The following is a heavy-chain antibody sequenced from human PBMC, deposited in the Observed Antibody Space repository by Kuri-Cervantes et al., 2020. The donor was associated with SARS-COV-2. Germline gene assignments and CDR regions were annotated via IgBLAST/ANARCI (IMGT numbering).Heavy chain of an antibody. D-gene: IGHD2-8*01. J-gene: IGHJ6*02. CDR1: GFTFSSYS. CDR2: ISGSGETI. CDR3: ALEIMSFFGMDV. V-gene: IGHV3-23*01. Sequence: GESLKISCAASGFTFSSYSMNWVRQAPGKGLEWVSVISGSGETIHCADSVQGRFTISRDNSKKMLYLQMKSLRAEDTATYYCALEIMSFFGMDVWGQGTTVTVSS.